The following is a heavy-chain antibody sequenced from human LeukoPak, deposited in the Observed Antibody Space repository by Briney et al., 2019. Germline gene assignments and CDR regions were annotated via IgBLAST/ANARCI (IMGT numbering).Heavy chain of an antibody. CDR2: IYYSGST. D-gene: IGHD2-2*02. CDR3: ARDLRGCSSTSCYMRLIYYYYGMDV. CDR1: GGSISSSSYY. Sequence: SETLSLTCTVSGGSISSSSYYWGWIRQPPGKGLEWIGSIYYSGSTYYNPSLKSRVTISVDTSKNQFSLKLSSVTAADTAVYYCARDLRGCSSTSCYMRLIYYYYGMDVWGQGTTVTVSS. J-gene: IGHJ6*02. V-gene: IGHV4-39*07.